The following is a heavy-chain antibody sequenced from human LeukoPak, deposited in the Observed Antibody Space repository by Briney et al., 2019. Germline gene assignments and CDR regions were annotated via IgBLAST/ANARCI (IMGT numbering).Heavy chain of an antibody. V-gene: IGHV4-39*01. CDR3: ARSLVPPGEGIWGYFDY. CDR2: IYYSGST. CDR1: GGSISSSSYY. J-gene: IGHJ4*02. Sequence: SETLSLTCTVSGGSISSSSYYWGWIRQPPGKGLEWIGSIYYSGSTYYNPSLKSRVTISVDTSKNQFSLKLSSVTAADTAVYYCARSLVPPGEGIWGYFDYWGQGTLVTVSS. D-gene: IGHD3-16*01.